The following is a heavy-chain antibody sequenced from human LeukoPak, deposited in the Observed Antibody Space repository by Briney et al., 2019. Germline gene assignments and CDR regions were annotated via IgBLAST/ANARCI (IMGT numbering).Heavy chain of an antibody. V-gene: IGHV4-59*08. CDR2: IYYSGST. CDR1: GGSISSYY. J-gene: IGHJ4*02. Sequence: PSETLSLTCTVSGGSISSYYWSWIRQPPGKGLEWIGYIYYSGSTNYNPSLKSRVTISVDTSKNQFSLKLSSVTAADTAVYYCARSRRARLERSSGWYYYFDYWGQGTLVTVSS. D-gene: IGHD6-19*01. CDR3: ARSRRARLERSSGWYYYFDY.